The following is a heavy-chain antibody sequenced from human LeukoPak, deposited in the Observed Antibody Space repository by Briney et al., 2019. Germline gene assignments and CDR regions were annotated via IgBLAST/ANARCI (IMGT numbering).Heavy chain of an antibody. CDR1: GGSISSYY. J-gene: IGHJ5*02. V-gene: IGHV4-59*01. CDR3: ARGGFGELLLDNWFDP. Sequence: SETLSLTCTVSGGSISSYYWSWIRRPPGKGLEWIGYIYYSGSTNYNPSLKSRVTISVDTSKNQFSLKLSSVTAADTAVYYCARGGFGELLLDNWFDPWGQGTLVTVSS. CDR2: IYYSGST. D-gene: IGHD3-10*01.